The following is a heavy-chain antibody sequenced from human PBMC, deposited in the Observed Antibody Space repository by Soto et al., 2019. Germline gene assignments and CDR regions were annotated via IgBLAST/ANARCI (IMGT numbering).Heavy chain of an antibody. Sequence: GSLRLYCASSRFTFDSYWMSWVLEAAGKGLEWVANIKQDGSEKYYVESVKGRCTISRDTAKNSMYLQMNSLRAEDTAVYYCARVGCSGGSCYSGFDAFVIWGQGTMVTVSS. D-gene: IGHD2-15*01. CDR2: IKQDGSEK. CDR3: ARVGCSGGSCYSGFDAFVI. V-gene: IGHV3-7*01. J-gene: IGHJ3*02. CDR1: RFTFDSYW.